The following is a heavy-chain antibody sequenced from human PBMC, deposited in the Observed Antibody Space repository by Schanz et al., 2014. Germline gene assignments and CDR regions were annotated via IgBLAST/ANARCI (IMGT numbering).Heavy chain of an antibody. V-gene: IGHV3-21*02. Sequence: EVQLVESGGGLVKPGGSLRLSCAASGFTFSSYSLAWVRQAPGKGLEWVSFISTGRYLYYADSEKGRFTISRDNTKNSAFLPMSSQRIDDTGLYFCARYPVEGAPTPYDFDSWGPGTLVTVSS. D-gene: IGHD3-16*01. CDR1: GFTFSSYS. CDR2: ISTGRYL. J-gene: IGHJ4*02. CDR3: ARYPVEGAPTPYDFDS.